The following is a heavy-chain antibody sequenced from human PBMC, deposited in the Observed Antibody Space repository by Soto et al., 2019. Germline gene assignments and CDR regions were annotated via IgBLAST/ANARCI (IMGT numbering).Heavy chain of an antibody. CDR1: GGSISNNNW. CDR3: ARGDYGDYFYYYGMDV. D-gene: IGHD4-17*01. V-gene: IGHV4-4*02. J-gene: IGHJ6*02. Sequence: QVQLQESGPGLVKPSGTLSLTCAVSGGSISNNNWWSWVRQPPGKGLEWIGEIYHSGSTNYNPSLRSRVTLSVDQSKNQFSLKLSSVTAADTAVYYCARGDYGDYFYYYGMDVWGQGTTVTVSS. CDR2: IYHSGST.